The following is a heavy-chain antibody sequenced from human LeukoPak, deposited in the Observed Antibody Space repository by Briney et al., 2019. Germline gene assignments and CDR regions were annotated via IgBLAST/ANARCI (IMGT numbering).Heavy chain of an antibody. CDR3: ARVSQNKYYYDSSGYYPGY. Sequence: ASVKASCKASGGTFSSYAISWVRQAPGQGLEWMGWMNPNSGNTGYAQKFQGRVTMTRNTSISTAYMELSSLRSEDTAVYYCARVSQNKYYYDSSGYYPGYWGQGTLVTVSS. V-gene: IGHV1-8*02. J-gene: IGHJ4*02. CDR2: MNPNSGNT. CDR1: GGTFSSYA. D-gene: IGHD3-22*01.